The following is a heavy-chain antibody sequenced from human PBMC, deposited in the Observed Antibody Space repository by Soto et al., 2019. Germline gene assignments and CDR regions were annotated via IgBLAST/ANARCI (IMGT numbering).Heavy chain of an antibody. CDR2: IYYSGST. D-gene: IGHD7-27*01. V-gene: IGHV4-59*01. Sequence: SDTLSLTCTVSGGSISSYYWSWIRQPPGKGLEWIGYIYYSGSTNYNPSLKSRVTISVDTSKNQFSLKLSSVTAADTAVYYCARSPNWGSHNWFDPWGQGTLVTVSS. J-gene: IGHJ5*02. CDR1: GGSISSYY. CDR3: ARSPNWGSHNWFDP.